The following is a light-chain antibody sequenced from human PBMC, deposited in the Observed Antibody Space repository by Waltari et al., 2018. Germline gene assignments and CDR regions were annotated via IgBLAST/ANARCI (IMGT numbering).Light chain of an antibody. V-gene: IGLV3-25*03. CDR2: KDS. CDR1: ALPKQY. Sequence: SYALTQPPSVSVSPGQTARITCPGAALPKQYASWYQQKPGQAPVLVIYKDSERPSGIPERFSGSSSGTTVTLTISGVQAEDEADYYCQSADSSGTYVVFGGGTKLTVL. J-gene: IGLJ2*01. CDR3: QSADSSGTYVV.